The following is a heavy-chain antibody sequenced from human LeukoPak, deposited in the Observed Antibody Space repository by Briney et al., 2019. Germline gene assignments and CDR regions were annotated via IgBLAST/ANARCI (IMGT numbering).Heavy chain of an antibody. CDR3: AKRKLYDSSGYYDYYFDY. CDR2: ISGSGGST. J-gene: IGHJ4*02. V-gene: IGHV3-23*01. D-gene: IGHD3-22*01. Sequence: GGSLRLSCAASGFTFSSYAMSWVRQAPGKGLEWVSGISGSGGSTYYTDSVKGRFTISRDNSKNTLYLQMNSLRAEDTAVYYCAKRKLYDSSGYYDYYFDYWGQGTLVTVSS. CDR1: GFTFSSYA.